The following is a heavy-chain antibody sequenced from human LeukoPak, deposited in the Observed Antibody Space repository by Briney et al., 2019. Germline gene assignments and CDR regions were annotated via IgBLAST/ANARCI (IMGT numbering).Heavy chain of an antibody. D-gene: IGHD4-23*01. CDR3: ARDLEVPGGNRLFDY. Sequence: PGGPLRLSCAASGFTFSSYSMNWVRQAPGKGLEWISYITYTSGTLYYAASVKGRFTISRDNAKNSLYLQMSSLRDEDTAVYYCARDLEVPGGNRLFDYWGQGTLVTVSS. V-gene: IGHV3-48*02. CDR1: GFTFSSYS. CDR2: ITYTSGTL. J-gene: IGHJ4*02.